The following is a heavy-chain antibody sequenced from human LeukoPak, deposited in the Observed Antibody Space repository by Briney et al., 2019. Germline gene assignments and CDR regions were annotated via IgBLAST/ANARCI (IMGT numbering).Heavy chain of an antibody. Sequence: GGSLRLPCAASGFTLGTFPMSWVRQAPGKGLEWVSVISSSGAITYYADSVRGRFTISRDNSKNTLDLQMNSLRVEDTAVYYCAKERLVGVKGIDYWGQGTLVTVSS. CDR2: ISSSGAIT. D-gene: IGHD1-26*01. CDR3: AKERLVGVKGIDY. CDR1: GFTLGTFP. V-gene: IGHV3-23*01. J-gene: IGHJ4*02.